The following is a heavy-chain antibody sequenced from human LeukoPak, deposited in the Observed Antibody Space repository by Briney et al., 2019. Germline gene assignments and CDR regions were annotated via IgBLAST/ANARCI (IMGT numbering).Heavy chain of an antibody. D-gene: IGHD6-13*01. CDR3: AKDVRGSTSWYGLDY. Sequence: PGGSLRLSCAASGFTFRTYCMTWVRQTPGKGLEWVAHIKKDGSEKNYVDSVKGRFTISRDNSKNSLYLQMNSLRAEDTALYYCAKDVRGSTSWYGLDYWGQGTLVTVSS. CDR1: GFTFRTYC. V-gene: IGHV3-7*03. CDR2: IKKDGSEK. J-gene: IGHJ4*02.